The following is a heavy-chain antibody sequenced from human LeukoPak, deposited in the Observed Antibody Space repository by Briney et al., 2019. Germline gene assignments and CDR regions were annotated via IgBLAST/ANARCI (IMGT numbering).Heavy chain of an antibody. CDR2: INHSGST. V-gene: IGHV4-34*01. J-gene: IGHJ4*02. D-gene: IGHD2-15*01. CDR1: GGSYSGYY. CDR3: ARGYSPVVVVAATVYFDY. Sequence: SETLSLTCAVYGGSYSGYYWSWIRQPPGKGLEWIGEINHSGSTNYNPSLKSRVTISVDTSKNQFSLKLSSVTAADTAVYYCARGYSPVVVVAATVYFDYWGQGTLVTVSS.